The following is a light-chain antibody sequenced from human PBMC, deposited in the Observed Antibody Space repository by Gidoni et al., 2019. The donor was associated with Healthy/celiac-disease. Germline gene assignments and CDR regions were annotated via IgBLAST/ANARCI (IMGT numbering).Light chain of an antibody. J-gene: IGKJ5*01. Sequence: DIQMTQSPSSLSASVGDRVTITCQASQDISNYLNWYQQKPGKAPKLLIYDASNLETGVPSRFSGSGSGTDFTFTISSLQPEYIATYYCQQYDNLPITFGQGTRLEIK. V-gene: IGKV1-33*01. CDR1: QDISNY. CDR2: DAS. CDR3: QQYDNLPIT.